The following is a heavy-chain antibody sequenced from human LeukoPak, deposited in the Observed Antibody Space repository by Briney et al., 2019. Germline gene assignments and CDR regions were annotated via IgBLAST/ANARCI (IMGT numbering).Heavy chain of an antibody. D-gene: IGHD2-2*01. Sequence: ASVKVSCKASGYSFTTYGISWVRQAPGQGLEWMGWISAYNANTNYALKLQGRVTMTTDISTSTAYMELRSLRSDDTAVYYCARDYCSSTSCYFDYWGQGTLVTVSS. CDR2: ISAYNANT. V-gene: IGHV1-18*01. CDR3: ARDYCSSTSCYFDY. J-gene: IGHJ4*02. CDR1: GYSFTTYG.